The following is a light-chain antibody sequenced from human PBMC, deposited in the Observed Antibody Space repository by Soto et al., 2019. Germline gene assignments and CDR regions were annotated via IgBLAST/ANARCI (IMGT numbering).Light chain of an antibody. CDR2: EGS. J-gene: IGLJ1*01. Sequence: QSVLTQPASVSGSPGQSITISCTGTSNDVGSYNLVSWYQHHPGKAPKLMIFEGSKRPSGGFNRFSGSKSGNTASLTFFGLQAEDEADFYCCSYAGSNYYVFGTGTKVTVL. V-gene: IGLV2-23*01. CDR1: SNDVGSYNL. CDR3: CSYAGSNYYV.